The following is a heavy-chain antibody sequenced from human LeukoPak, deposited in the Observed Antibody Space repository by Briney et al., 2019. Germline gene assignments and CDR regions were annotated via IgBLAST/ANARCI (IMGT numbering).Heavy chain of an antibody. V-gene: IGHV4-59*01. CDR2: IYYSGST. CDR3: ARRTTHYGMDV. Sequence: SETLSLTCIVSGGSISSYYWSWIRQPPGKGLEWIGYIYYSGSTNYNPSLKGRVTISVDTSKNQFSLKLSSVTAADTAVYYCARRTTHYGMDVWGQGTTVSVSS. D-gene: IGHD4-17*01. CDR1: GGSISSYY. J-gene: IGHJ6*02.